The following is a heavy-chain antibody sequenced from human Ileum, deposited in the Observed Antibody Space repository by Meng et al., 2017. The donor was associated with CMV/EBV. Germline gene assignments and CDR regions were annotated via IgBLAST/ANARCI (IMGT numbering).Heavy chain of an antibody. V-gene: IGHV1-8*01. D-gene: IGHD4-23*01. J-gene: IGHJ4*02. CDR1: GYTFDSYD. CDR2: ISVYNA. CDR3: ARSTRRHDNGCHCPLYDY. Sequence: ASVKVSCKTSGYTFDSYDISWVRQAPGQGLEWMGWISVYNAREIQGRVTLTTDTSTSTVYMELRSLTSDDTAVYYCARSTRRHDNGCHCPLYDYWGQGTLVTVSS.